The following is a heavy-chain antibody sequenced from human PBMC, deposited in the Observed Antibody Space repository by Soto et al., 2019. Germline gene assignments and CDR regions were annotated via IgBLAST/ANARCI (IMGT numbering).Heavy chain of an antibody. Sequence: TSETLSLTCTVSGGSISSYGYYWSWIRQHPGKGLEWIGYIHSSGRTYYNPSLESRVTISADTSKTQFSLKLTSVTAADTAVYYCAARGSYFGSWRQGTLVTVSS. J-gene: IGHJ4*02. CDR1: GGSISSYGYY. D-gene: IGHD1-26*01. CDR3: AARGSYFGS. V-gene: IGHV4-31*03. CDR2: IHSSGRT.